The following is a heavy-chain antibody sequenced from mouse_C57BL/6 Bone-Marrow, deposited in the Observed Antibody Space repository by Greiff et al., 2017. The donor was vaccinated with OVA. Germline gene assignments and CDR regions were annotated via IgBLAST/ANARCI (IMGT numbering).Heavy chain of an antibody. D-gene: IGHD2-3*01. Sequence: QVQLQQPGAELVMPGASVKLSCKASGYTFTSYWMHWVKQRPGQGLEWIGELDPSDSYTNYNQKFKGKSTLTVDKSSSTAYMQLSSLTSEDSAVYYCARGGYYYFDYWGQGTTLTVSS. V-gene: IGHV1-69*01. CDR1: GYTFTSYW. J-gene: IGHJ2*01. CDR3: ARGGYYYFDY. CDR2: LDPSDSYT.